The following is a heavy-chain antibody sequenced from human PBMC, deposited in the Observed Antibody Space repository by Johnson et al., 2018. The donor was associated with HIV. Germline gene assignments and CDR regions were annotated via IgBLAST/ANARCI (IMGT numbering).Heavy chain of an antibody. CDR1: GFTFSTYA. Sequence: QVQLVESGGGVVQPGRSLRLSCAASGFTFSTYAMHWVRQAPGTGLEWVAVISYDGSNKYYADSVKGRFTISRDNSKNTLYLQMNSLRAEDTAMYYCARRIAAADDAFDIWGHGTMVTVSS. V-gene: IGHV3-30*04. CDR2: ISYDGSNK. J-gene: IGHJ3*02. CDR3: ARRIAAADDAFDI. D-gene: IGHD6-25*01.